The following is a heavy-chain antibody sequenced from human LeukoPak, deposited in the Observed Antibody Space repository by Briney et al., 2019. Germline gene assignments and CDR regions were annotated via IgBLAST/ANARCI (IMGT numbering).Heavy chain of an antibody. CDR2: IYYSGST. J-gene: IGHJ5*02. D-gene: IGHD6-13*01. CDR3: ARGIGRIAAAASRGFDP. CDR1: GGSFSSYY. V-gene: IGHV4-59*08. Sequence: SETLSLTCTVSGGSFSSYYWSWIRQPPGKGLEWIGFIYYSGSTNYNSSLKSRVTISVDTSKNQFSLKLSSVTAADTAVYYCARGIGRIAAAASRGFDPWGQGTLVTVSS.